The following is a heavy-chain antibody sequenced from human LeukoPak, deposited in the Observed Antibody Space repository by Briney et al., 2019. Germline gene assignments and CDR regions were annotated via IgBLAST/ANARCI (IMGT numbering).Heavy chain of an antibody. CDR2: IYYSGST. CDR3: ARDLIDRDGYNYVEWFDP. V-gene: IGHV4-59*01. J-gene: IGHJ5*02. CDR1: GGSISSYY. D-gene: IGHD5-24*01. Sequence: PSETLSLTCTVSGGSISSYYWSWIRQPPGKGLEWIGYIYYSGSTNYNPSLKSRVTISVDTSKNQFSLKLSSVTAADTAVYYCARDLIDRDGYNYVEWFDPWGRGTLVTVSS.